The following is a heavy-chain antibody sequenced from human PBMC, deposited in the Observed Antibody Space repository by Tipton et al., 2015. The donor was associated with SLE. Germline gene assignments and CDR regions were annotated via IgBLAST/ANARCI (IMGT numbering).Heavy chain of an antibody. CDR3: ARDEGYWVDY. CDR1: GGSISSYY. V-gene: IGHV4-59*01. D-gene: IGHD2-15*01. CDR2: IYYSGST. J-gene: IGHJ4*02. Sequence: TLSLTCTVSGGSISSYYWSWIRQPPGKGLEWIGYIYYSGSTNYNPSLMSRVTISVDTSKNQFSLKLSSVSAADTAVYYCARDEGYWVDYWGQGTLVTVSS.